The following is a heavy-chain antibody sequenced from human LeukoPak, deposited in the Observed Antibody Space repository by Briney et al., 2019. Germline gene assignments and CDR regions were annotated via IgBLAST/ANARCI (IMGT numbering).Heavy chain of an antibody. D-gene: IGHD4-11*01. Sequence: ASVKVSCKASGYTFTGYYMHWVRQAPGQGLEWMGIINPSGGSTSYAQKFQGRVTMTRDTSTSTVYMELSSLRSEDTAVYYCARDLGMTRRLDYWGQGTLVTVSS. CDR3: ARDLGMTRRLDY. CDR1: GYTFTGYY. J-gene: IGHJ4*02. CDR2: INPSGGST. V-gene: IGHV1-46*01.